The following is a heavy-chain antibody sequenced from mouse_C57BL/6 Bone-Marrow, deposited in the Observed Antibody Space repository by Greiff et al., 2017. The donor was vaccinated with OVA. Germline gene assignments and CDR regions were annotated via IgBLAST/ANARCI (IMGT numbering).Heavy chain of an antibody. CDR1: GYTFTSYW. V-gene: IGHV1-55*01. CDR2: IYPAGGST. D-gene: IGHD1-1*01. Sequence: QVQLQQPGAELVKPGASVKMSCKASGYTFTSYWITWVKPRPGQGLEWIGDIYPAGGSTNYNEKFKGKATLTVDKSSSTAYMQLSSLTAEDAAVDYCLRYGSYYVDYWGQGTTVTVSS. J-gene: IGHJ4*01. CDR3: LRYGSYYVDY.